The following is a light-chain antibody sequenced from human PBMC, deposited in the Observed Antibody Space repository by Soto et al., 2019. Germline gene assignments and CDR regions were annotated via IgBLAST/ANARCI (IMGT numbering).Light chain of an antibody. CDR1: SSDVGGYNY. CDR2: DVN. Sequence: QSVRTQPASVSGSPGQSITISCTGTSSDVGGYNYVSWYQQYPGKAPKLMIYDVNNRPSGVSDRFSGSKSGHTTSLTISGLQAEDEADYYCSSYTSSKTVVFGGGTQLTVL. CDR3: SSYTSSKTVV. J-gene: IGLJ2*01. V-gene: IGLV2-14*01.